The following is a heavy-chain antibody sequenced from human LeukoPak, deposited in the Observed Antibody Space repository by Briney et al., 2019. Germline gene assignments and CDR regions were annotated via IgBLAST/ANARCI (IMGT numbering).Heavy chain of an antibody. Sequence: GGSLKLSCSVSGFTFSNYAMHWVRQAPGKGLEWVSLISGGSGNIYYVDSVKGRFTISRDNSKNTLYVQMTSLRAEDTAIYYCAKGSDYYGSVTSKKTDWGQGTLVTVSS. CDR2: ISGGSGNI. CDR1: GFTFSNYA. CDR3: AKGSDYYGSVTSKKTD. J-gene: IGHJ4*02. D-gene: IGHD3-10*01. V-gene: IGHV3-23*01.